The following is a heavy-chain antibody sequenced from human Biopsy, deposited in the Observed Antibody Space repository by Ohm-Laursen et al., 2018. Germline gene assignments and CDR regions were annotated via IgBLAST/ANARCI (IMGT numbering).Heavy chain of an antibody. CDR2: IFYSANT. V-gene: IGHV4-31*03. J-gene: IGHJ4*02. CDR1: GVSINGGCYY. CDR3: ARLGSGDYFPTFFDF. Sequence: SQTLSLTCTVSGVSINGGCYYWNWIRHHPGKGLVWIGNIFYSANTYYNPSLKSRVTISVDTYKNQFSLKLSSVTAADTAVYYCARLGSGDYFPTFFDFWGQGALVTVSS. D-gene: IGHD5-12*01.